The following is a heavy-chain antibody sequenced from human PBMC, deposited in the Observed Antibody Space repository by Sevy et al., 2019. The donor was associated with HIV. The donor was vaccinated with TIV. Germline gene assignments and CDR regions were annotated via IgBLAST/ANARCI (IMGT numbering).Heavy chain of an antibody. CDR3: AHSRREESCGGGSCYFFDY. Sequence: SGPTLVNPTQTLTLTCTFSGFSLRTDGVGVGWIRQPPGKALEWLALIYWDNDERYSPSLKSRLTLTKDTSKDQVVLTLTNVDPVDTATYYCAHSRREESCGGGSCYFFDYWSQGTLVTVSS. V-gene: IGHV2-5*02. J-gene: IGHJ4*02. D-gene: IGHD2-15*01. CDR2: IYWDNDE. CDR1: GFSLRTDGVG.